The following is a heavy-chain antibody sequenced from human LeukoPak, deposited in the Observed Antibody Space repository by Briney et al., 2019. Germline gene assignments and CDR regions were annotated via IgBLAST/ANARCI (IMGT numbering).Heavy chain of an antibody. J-gene: IGHJ6*02. CDR1: GDSISGYY. V-gene: IGHV4-34*01. Sequence: SETLSLTCTVSGDSISGYYWSWIRQPPGKGLEWIGEINHSGSTNYNPSLKSRVTISVDTSKNQFSLKLSSVTAADTAVYYCARDGVRRFLEWPIHYYYYGMDVWGQGTTVTVSS. CDR2: INHSGST. CDR3: ARDGVRRFLEWPIHYYYYGMDV. D-gene: IGHD3-3*01.